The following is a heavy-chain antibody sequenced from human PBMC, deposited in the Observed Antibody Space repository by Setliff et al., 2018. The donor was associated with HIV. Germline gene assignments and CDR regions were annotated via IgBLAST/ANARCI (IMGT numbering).Heavy chain of an antibody. CDR2: IYYSGST. CDR1: GDSISSGGYY. D-gene: IGHD6-13*01. Sequence: TSETLSLTCTVSGDSISSGGYYWSWIRQFPGKGLEWIGYIYYSGSTYYNPSLQSRLTMSVDTSKNQFSLRLRSVTAADTAIYYCAREDRTGYRFDFWGQGTLVTVSS. J-gene: IGHJ4*02. V-gene: IGHV4-31*03. CDR3: AREDRTGYRFDF.